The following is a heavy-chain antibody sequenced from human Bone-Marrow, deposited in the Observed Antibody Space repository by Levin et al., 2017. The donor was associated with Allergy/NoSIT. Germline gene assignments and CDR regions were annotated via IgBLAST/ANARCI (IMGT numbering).Heavy chain of an antibody. CDR1: GFNFNAYG. CDR2: IRGSDDRT. J-gene: IGHJ4*02. V-gene: IGHV3-23*01. Sequence: GESLKISCAVSGFNFNAYGMTWVRQGPGKGLEWVSTIRGSDDRTYYRDSVKGRFTISRDSSEDTLYLQMNSLRVEDTALYYCATFDYSSYGYYFDYWGQGTLVTVSS. CDR3: ATFDYSSYGYYFDY. D-gene: IGHD4-11*01.